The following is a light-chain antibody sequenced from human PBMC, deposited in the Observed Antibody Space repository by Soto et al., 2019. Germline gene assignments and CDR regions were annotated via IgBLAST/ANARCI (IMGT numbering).Light chain of an antibody. V-gene: IGLV2-14*01. CDR3: SSYTSSSTTHYV. J-gene: IGLJ1*01. Sequence: QSVLTQPASVSGSPGQSITISCTGTSSDVGGYNYVSWYQQHPGKAPKLMIYDVSNRPAGVSNRFSGSKSGNTGSLTISGLQSEYEADYYCSSYTSSSTTHYVFRTGTKVTVL. CDR1: SSDVGGYNY. CDR2: DVS.